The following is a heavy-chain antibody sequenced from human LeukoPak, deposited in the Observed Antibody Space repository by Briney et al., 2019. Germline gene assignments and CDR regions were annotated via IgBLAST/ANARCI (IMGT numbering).Heavy chain of an antibody. J-gene: IGHJ4*02. CDR3: ARGDYYDSSIDY. V-gene: IGHV3-30-3*01. CDR1: GFTFSSSA. D-gene: IGHD3-22*01. Sequence: PGGSLRLSCAASGFTFSSSAMHWVRQAPGKGLEWVAVMSYDGSSKYYADSVKGRFTISRDNSKNTLYLQMNSLRAEDTAVYYCARGDYYDSSIDYWGQGTLVTVSS. CDR2: MSYDGSSK.